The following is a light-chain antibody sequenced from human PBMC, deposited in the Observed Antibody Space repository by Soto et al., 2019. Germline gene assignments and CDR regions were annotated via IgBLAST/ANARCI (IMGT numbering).Light chain of an antibody. V-gene: IGLV2-23*02. J-gene: IGLJ3*02. CDR2: EVS. CDR3: CSYAGSSTWV. CDR1: SSDVWSYNL. Sequence: QSALTQPASVSGSPGHSISISCTGTSSDVWSYNLVSWYQQHPGKAPKLMIYEVSKRPSGVSNRFSGSKSGNTASLTISGLQAEDEADYYCCSYAGSSTWVFGGGTKLTVL.